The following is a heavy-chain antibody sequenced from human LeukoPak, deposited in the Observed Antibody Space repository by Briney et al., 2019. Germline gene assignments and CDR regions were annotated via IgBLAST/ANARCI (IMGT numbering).Heavy chain of an antibody. Sequence: SETLSLTCTVSGDSIGSYYWSWIRQPAGKGLEWIGRIYTSGSTNYNPSLKSRVTISVDTSQNQFSLNLSSVTAADTAVYYCARGCRGGTCYLLWGQGTLVTVSS. CDR3: ARGCRGGTCYLL. J-gene: IGHJ4*02. CDR2: IYTSGST. CDR1: GDSIGSYY. D-gene: IGHD2-15*01. V-gene: IGHV4-4*07.